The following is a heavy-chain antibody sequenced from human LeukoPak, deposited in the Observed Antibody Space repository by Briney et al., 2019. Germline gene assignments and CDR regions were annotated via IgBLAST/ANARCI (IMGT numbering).Heavy chain of an antibody. V-gene: IGHV1-2*06. Sequence: ASVKVSCKASGYTFTGYHIHWVRQAPGQGLEWMGRINPNSGGTNYAQKFQGRVTMTRDTSISTAYMDLSGLTSDDTAVYYCAREMYYYDSSGYPAAFDIWGQGTMVTVSS. CDR2: INPNSGGT. D-gene: IGHD3-22*01. J-gene: IGHJ3*02. CDR1: GYTFTGYH. CDR3: AREMYYYDSSGYPAAFDI.